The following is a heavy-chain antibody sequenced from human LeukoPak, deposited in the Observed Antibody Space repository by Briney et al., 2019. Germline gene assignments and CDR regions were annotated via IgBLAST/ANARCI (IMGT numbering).Heavy chain of an antibody. V-gene: IGHV3-7*01. D-gene: IGHD6-13*01. J-gene: IGHJ6*02. Sequence: PGGSLRLSCAASGFTFSSYWMSWVRQAPGKGLEWVANIKQDGSEKYYVDSVKGRFTISRDNAKNSLYLRMNSLRAEDTAVYYCARDMAAAVLDYYYYGMDVWGQGTTVTVSS. CDR1: GFTFSSYW. CDR3: ARDMAAAVLDYYYYGMDV. CDR2: IKQDGSEK.